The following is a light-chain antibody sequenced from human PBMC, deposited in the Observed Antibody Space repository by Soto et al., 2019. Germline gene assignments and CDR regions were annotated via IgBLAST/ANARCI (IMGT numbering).Light chain of an antibody. Sequence: VVMTQSPLSLPVTLGQPASISCRSSQSLVYGDANSFFNWFHQRPGQPPRRLIYQVSNRDSGVPDRFSGSGSATDFKLRISRVEAEDVGVYYCMQGSHWPPRYTFGQGTKLEIK. CDR1: QSLVYGDANSF. CDR2: QVS. CDR3: MQGSHWPPRYT. V-gene: IGKV2-30*01. J-gene: IGKJ2*01.